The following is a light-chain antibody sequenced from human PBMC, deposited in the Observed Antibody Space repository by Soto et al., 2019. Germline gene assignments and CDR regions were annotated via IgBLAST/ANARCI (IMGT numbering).Light chain of an antibody. Sequence: DIQMTQSPSTLSASVGDRVTITCRAIHSISSWLAWYQQKPGKAPKLLIYDASSLESGVPSRFSGSGSGTEFTLTISSLQPDDFATYYCQQYNSYNVGTFGQGTKV. V-gene: IGKV1-5*01. CDR1: HSISSW. J-gene: IGKJ1*01. CDR3: QQYNSYNVGT. CDR2: DAS.